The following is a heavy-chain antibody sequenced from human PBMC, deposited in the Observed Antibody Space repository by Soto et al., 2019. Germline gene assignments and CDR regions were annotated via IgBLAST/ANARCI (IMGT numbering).Heavy chain of an antibody. V-gene: IGHV1-69*01. Sequence: QVPVVQSGAEVKKPGSSVKVSCKASGGSFSKYGISWVRQAPGQGLEWMGGIIPMFGTPNYAKKFRGRVTINADASTSTAYMDLSSLRSDDTAIYYCVRGTRDCSTISCYTPKGTFYYGMDVWGQGTTVTVSS. CDR2: IIPMFGTP. D-gene: IGHD2-2*02. J-gene: IGHJ6*02. CDR1: GGSFSKYG. CDR3: VRGTRDCSTISCYTPKGTFYYGMDV.